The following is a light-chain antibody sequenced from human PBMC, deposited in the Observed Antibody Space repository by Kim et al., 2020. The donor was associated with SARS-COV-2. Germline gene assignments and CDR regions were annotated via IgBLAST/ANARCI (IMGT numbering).Light chain of an antibody. V-gene: IGKV1-33*01. Sequence: AFVGDRVTITCQASQDITKSLNWYHQKAGKAPKLLIYDSSHLGTGVPSRFSGRGSGTDFTFTISSLQPEDIGTYYCQQYDNLPLTFGGGTKVDIK. J-gene: IGKJ4*01. CDR1: QDITKS. CDR3: QQYDNLPLT. CDR2: DSS.